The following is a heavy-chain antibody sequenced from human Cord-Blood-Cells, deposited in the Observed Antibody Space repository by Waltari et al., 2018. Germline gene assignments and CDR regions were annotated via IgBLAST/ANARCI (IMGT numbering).Heavy chain of an antibody. D-gene: IGHD3-3*01. CDR1: GFTFSSYD. J-gene: IGHJ4*02. Sequence: EVQLLESGGGLVQPGGSLRLSCAASGFTFSSYDMSWVRQAPGKGLEWVSAISGSGGSTYYADYVKGRFTISRDNSKNTLYLQMNSLRAEDTAVYYCASRTIFGVVIIDYWGQGTLVTVSS. CDR2: ISGSGGST. V-gene: IGHV3-23*01. CDR3: ASRTIFGVVIIDY.